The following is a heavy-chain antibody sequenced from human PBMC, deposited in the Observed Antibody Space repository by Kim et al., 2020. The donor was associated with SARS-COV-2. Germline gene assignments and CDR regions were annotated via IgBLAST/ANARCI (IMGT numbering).Heavy chain of an antibody. D-gene: IGHD3-22*01. V-gene: IGHV6-1*01. J-gene: IGHJ6*04. CDR1: GDSVSSNSAA. CDR2: TYYRPKWYN. CDR3: ARDRRLITMTVVVKEYGMDV. Sequence: SQTLSLTCAISGDSVSSNSAAWNWIRQSPSRGLEWLGRTYYRPKWYNDYAVSVKSRITINPDTSKNQFSLQLNSVTPEDTAVYYCARDRRLITMTVVVKEYGMDVWGEGTTVTVSS.